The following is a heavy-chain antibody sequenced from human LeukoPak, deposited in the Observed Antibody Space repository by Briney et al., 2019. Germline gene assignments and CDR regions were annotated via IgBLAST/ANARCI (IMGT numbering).Heavy chain of an antibody. Sequence: GGSLRLSCAASGFTFSSYAMSWVRQAPGKGLEWVSAISCSGGSTYYADSVKGRFTISRDNSKNTLYLQMNSLRAEDTAVYYCAKAQWLNTYYFDYWGQGTLVTVSS. CDR2: ISCSGGST. J-gene: IGHJ4*02. D-gene: IGHD6-19*01. CDR3: AKAQWLNTYYFDY. V-gene: IGHV3-23*01. CDR1: GFTFSSYA.